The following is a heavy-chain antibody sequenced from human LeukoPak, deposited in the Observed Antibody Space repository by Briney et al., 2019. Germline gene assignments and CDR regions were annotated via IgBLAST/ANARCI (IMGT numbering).Heavy chain of an antibody. CDR3: ARHYSDTNGYRSQWDY. V-gene: IGHV3-11*04. D-gene: IGHD3-22*01. J-gene: IGHJ4*02. CDR2: IRGSSSPI. CDR1: GFTFSNYY. Sequence: GGSLRLSCAASGFTFSNYYMSWIRQAPGKGLEWVSYIRGSSSPINYADSVKGRFTISRDNAKNTLYLEMNSLGAEDTAVYYCARHYSDTNGYRSQWDYWGQGTLVTVSS.